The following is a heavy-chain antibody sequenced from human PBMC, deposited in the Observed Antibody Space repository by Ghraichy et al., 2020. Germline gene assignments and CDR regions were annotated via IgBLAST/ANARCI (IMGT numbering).Heavy chain of an antibody. CDR2: ISGSGGST. Sequence: LSLTCAASGFTFSSYAMSWVRQAPGKGLEWVSAISGSGGSTYYADSVKGRFTISRDNSKNTLYLQMNSLRAEDTAVYYCAKATYYYDSSGYYSFFDYWGQGTLVTVSS. CDR3: AKATYYYDSSGYYSFFDY. J-gene: IGHJ4*02. D-gene: IGHD3-22*01. CDR1: GFTFSSYA. V-gene: IGHV3-23*01.